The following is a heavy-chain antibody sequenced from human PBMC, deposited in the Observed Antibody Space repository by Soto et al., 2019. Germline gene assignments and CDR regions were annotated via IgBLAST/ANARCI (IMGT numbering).Heavy chain of an antibody. CDR2: IYPGDSDT. CDR1: GYSFTSYW. J-gene: IGHJ4*02. D-gene: IGHD3-9*01. CDR3: ARLHRDLTGGYYFDY. Sequence: PGESLKISCKGSGYSFTSYWIGWVRQMPGKGLEWMGIIYPGDSDTRYSPSFQGQVTISADKSISTAYLQWSSLRAEDTAVYYCARLHRDLTGGYYFDYWGQGTLVTVSS. V-gene: IGHV5-51*01.